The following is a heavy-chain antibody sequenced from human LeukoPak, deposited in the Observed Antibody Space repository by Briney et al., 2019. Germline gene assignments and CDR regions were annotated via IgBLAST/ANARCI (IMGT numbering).Heavy chain of an antibody. D-gene: IGHD6-6*01. CDR1: GGAIRTYY. J-gene: IGHJ1*01. Sequence: WGTLSLTCTVSGGAIRTYYLNWIRQPPGKGVEWIGYTYGSGSTNYIHSLQSRVTLSVDTSKNQFSLNLYSLTAADTAVYYSAKGGAVRLHFQNWGQGTLVPLPS. V-gene: IGHV4-59*01. CDR3: AKGGAVRLHFQN. CDR2: TYGSGST.